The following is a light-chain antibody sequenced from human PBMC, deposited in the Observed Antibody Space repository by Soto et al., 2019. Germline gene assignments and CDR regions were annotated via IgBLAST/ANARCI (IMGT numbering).Light chain of an antibody. V-gene: IGLV2-8*01. J-gene: IGLJ2*01. CDR2: EVT. Sequence: QSALTQPPSASGSPGQSVAISCTGTSSDVGGYNYVSWYQQHPGKAPKLIISEVTKRPSGVPDRFSGSKSGNTASLTVSGLQADDEADYFCSSYAGNTNLIFGGGTKLTVL. CDR3: SSYAGNTNLI. CDR1: SSDVGGYNY.